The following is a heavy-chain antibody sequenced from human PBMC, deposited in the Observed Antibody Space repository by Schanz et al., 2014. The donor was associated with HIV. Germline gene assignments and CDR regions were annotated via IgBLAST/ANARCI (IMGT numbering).Heavy chain of an antibody. CDR3: AKGQDWPGPQLDH. V-gene: IGHV1-69*06. CDR1: GGTFSNYA. CDR2: IIPIFGTS. Sequence: QVQLVQSGAEVKKPGSSVKVSCKASGGTFSNYAINWVRQAPGQGLEWMGGIIPIFGTSNYAQKFQGRVTLTTDTSTNTAYMELSSLRSDDTAVYYCAKGQDWPGPQLDHWGHGSLVIVSS. J-gene: IGHJ4*03. D-gene: IGHD3-9*01.